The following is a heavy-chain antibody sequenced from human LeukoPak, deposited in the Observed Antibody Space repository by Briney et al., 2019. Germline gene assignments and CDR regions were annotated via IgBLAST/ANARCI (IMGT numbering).Heavy chain of an antibody. CDR3: ARGRIRLTIFGVVLKYYYYYMDV. V-gene: IGHV1-8*01. CDR1: GYSFTSYD. Sequence: ASVKVSCKASGYSFTSYDINWVRQATGQGLEWMGWMNPNSGNTGYAQKFQGRVTITRNTSISTAYMELSSLRSEDTAVYYCARGRIRLTIFGVVLKYYYYYMDVWGKGTTVTVSS. J-gene: IGHJ6*03. CDR2: MNPNSGNT. D-gene: IGHD3-3*01.